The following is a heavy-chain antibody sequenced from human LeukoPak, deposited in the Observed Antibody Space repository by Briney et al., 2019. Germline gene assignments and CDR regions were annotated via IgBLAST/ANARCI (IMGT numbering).Heavy chain of an antibody. Sequence: ASVKVSCKASGYTFTGYYMHWLRQAPGQGLEWMGWINPNSGGTNYAQKFQGRVTMTRDTSISTAYMELSRLRSDDTAVYYCARGGSGWRNSLFDYWGQGTLVTVSS. V-gene: IGHV1-2*02. CDR3: ARGGSGWRNSLFDY. J-gene: IGHJ4*02. CDR1: GYTFTGYY. D-gene: IGHD6-19*01. CDR2: INPNSGGT.